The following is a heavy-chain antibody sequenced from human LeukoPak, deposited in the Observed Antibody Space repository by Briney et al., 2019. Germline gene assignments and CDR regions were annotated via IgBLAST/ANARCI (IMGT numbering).Heavy chain of an antibody. V-gene: IGHV1-18*01. CDR2: ISAYNGNT. Sequence: GASVKVSCKASGYTFTSYGISWVRQTPGQGLEWMGWISAYNGNTNYAQKLQDRVTMTTDTSTSTAYMELRSLRSDDTAVYYCARRRPDAPHSLWVRGNPAYYFDYWGQGTLVTVSS. J-gene: IGHJ4*02. CDR3: ARRRPDAPHSLWVRGNPAYYFDY. CDR1: GYTFTSYG. D-gene: IGHD3-10*01.